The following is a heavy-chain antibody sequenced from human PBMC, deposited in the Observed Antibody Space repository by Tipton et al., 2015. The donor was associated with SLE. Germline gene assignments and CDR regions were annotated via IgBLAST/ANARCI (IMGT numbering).Heavy chain of an antibody. CDR1: GGSISGYY. J-gene: IGHJ4*02. V-gene: IGHV4-59*01. Sequence: LRLSCTVSGGSISGYYWNWIRQPPGKGLEWVGYINYSGNTNYNPSLKGRVTISVDTSKTHFSLRLNSVTAADTAVYFCARGGLGSDLRGSIYLGSWGRGTLVTVSS. D-gene: IGHD1-26*01. CDR2: INYSGNT. CDR3: ARGGLGSDLRGSIYLGS.